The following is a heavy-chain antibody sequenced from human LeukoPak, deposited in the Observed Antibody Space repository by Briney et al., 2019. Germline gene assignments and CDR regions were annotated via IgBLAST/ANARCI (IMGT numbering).Heavy chain of an antibody. CDR3: ARGRYDILTGYDDAFDI. CDR2: IYYSGST. V-gene: IGHV4-31*03. CDR1: GGSISSGGYY. D-gene: IGHD3-9*01. Sequence: PSETLSLTCTVPGGSISSGGYYWSWIRQHPGKGLEWIGYIYYSGSTYYNPSLKSRVTISVDTSKNQFSLKLSSVTAADTAVYYCARGRYDILTGYDDAFDIWGQGTMVTVSS. J-gene: IGHJ3*02.